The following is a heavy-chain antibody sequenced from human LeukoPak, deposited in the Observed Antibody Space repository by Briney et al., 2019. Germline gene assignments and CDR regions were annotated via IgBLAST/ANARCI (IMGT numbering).Heavy chain of an antibody. CDR1: GGSFSGYY. CDR2: INHSGST. Sequence: KPSEKLSFTCAVYGGSFSGYYWRWIREPPGKGLEWIGEINHSGSTNYNPSLKSRVTISVDTSKNQFSLKLSSVTSAYTAVYYCARCSLDSSGQLDYWGQGTLVTVCS. V-gene: IGHV4-34*01. CDR3: ARCSLDSSGQLDY. D-gene: IGHD3-22*01. J-gene: IGHJ4*02.